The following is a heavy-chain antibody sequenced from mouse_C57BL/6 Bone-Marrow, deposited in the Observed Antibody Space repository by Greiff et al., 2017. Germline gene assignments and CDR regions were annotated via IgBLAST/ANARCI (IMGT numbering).Heavy chain of an antibody. Sequence: EVKLVESGGGLVQPGGSLKLSCAASGFTFSDYYMYWVRQTPEKRLEWVAYISNGGGSTYYPDTVKGRFTISRDNAKNTLYLQMSRLKSEDTAMYYCARHRDGYYGFAYWGQGTLVTVSA. J-gene: IGHJ3*01. V-gene: IGHV5-12*01. CDR1: GFTFSDYY. D-gene: IGHD2-3*01. CDR2: ISNGGGST. CDR3: ARHRDGYYGFAY.